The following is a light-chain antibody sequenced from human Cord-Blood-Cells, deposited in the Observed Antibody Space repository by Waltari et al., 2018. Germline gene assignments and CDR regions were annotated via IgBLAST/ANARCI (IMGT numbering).Light chain of an antibody. Sequence: EIVMTQSPATLSVSPGERATLSCRARQSVSSNLAWYQQKPGQAPRLLIYGASTRATGIPARFSVSWSGTVFTLTISSLQSEDFAFYYCQQYNNWPPLTFGGGTKVDIK. CDR3: QQYNNWPPLT. J-gene: IGKJ4*01. V-gene: IGKV3-15*01. CDR1: QSVSSN. CDR2: GAS.